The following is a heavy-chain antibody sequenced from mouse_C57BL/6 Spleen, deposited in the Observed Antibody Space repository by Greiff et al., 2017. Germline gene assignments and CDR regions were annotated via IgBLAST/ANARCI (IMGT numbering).Heavy chain of an antibody. V-gene: IGHV1-81*01. CDR2: IYPRSGNT. Sequence: QVQLKESGAELARPGASVKLSCKASGYTFTSYGISWVKQRTGQGLEWIGEIYPRSGNTYYNEKFKGKATLTADKSSSTAYMELRSLTSEDSAVYFCARRGPVYFDYWGQGTTLTVSS. CDR3: ARRGPVYFDY. J-gene: IGHJ2*01. CDR1: GYTFTSYG.